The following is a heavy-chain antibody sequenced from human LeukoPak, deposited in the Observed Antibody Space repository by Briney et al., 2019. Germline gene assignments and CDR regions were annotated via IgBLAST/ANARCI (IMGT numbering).Heavy chain of an antibody. J-gene: IGHJ5*02. CDR3: ARDAYTTTSNWLDP. CDR1: GFTLNKYW. Sequence: PGGSLRLPCEASGFTLNKYWMHWVRQAPGKGLVWVSRITGDGSDIAYADSVKGRFTVSRDDAKNILFLQMTSLRVEDTAIYYCARDAYTTTSNWLDPWGQGTLVTVSS. V-gene: IGHV3-74*01. CDR2: ITGDGSDI. D-gene: IGHD4-17*01.